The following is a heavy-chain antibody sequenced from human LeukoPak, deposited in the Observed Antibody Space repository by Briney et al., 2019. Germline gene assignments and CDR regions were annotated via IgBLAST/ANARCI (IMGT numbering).Heavy chain of an antibody. CDR2: INHSGST. J-gene: IGHJ4*02. D-gene: IGHD6-6*01. CDR3: ARSRSKYYFDY. Sequence: PSETLSLTCAVYGGSFSGYYWSWIRQPPGKGLEWIGEINHSGSTNYNPSLKSRVTISVDTSKNQFSLKLSSVTAADTAVYYCARSRSKYYFDYWGQGTLVTVSS. V-gene: IGHV4-34*01. CDR1: GGSFSGYY.